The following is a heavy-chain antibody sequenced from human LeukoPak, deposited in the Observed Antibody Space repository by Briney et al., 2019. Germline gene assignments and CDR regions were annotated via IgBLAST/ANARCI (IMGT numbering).Heavy chain of an antibody. Sequence: ASVKVSCKASGYTSTSYGISWVRQAPGQGLEWMGWISAYNGNTNYAQKLQGRVTMTTDTSTSTAYMELRSLRSDDTAVYYCARSRIVVVPAAPYYFDYWGQGTLVTVSS. J-gene: IGHJ4*02. D-gene: IGHD2-2*01. CDR3: ARSRIVVVPAAPYYFDY. V-gene: IGHV1-18*04. CDR2: ISAYNGNT. CDR1: GYTSTSYG.